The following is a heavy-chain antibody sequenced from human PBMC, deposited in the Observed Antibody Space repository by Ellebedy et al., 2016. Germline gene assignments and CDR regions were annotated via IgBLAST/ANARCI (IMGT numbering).Heavy chain of an antibody. Sequence: GESLKISCAASGFTFSSNWMHWVRQAPGKGLVWVSRITKEGSSTSYADSVRGRFTISRDNAKNTLFLQMNSLRAEDTAVYYCAREALVTLGFSAFDIWGQGTMVTVSS. CDR1: GFTFSSNW. J-gene: IGHJ3*02. CDR3: AREALVTLGFSAFDI. D-gene: IGHD2-21*02. CDR2: ITKEGSST. V-gene: IGHV3-74*01.